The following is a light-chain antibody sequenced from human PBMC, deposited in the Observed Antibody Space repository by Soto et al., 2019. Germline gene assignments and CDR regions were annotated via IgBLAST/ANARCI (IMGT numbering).Light chain of an antibody. CDR1: QSLLHSNGYNY. V-gene: IGKV2-28*01. J-gene: IGKJ5*01. CDR3: MQALKTPIT. Sequence: DLVMTQSPLSLPVTPGEPASISCRSSQSLLHSNGYNYLDWYLQKPGQSPQLMIYLGSSRSSGVPDRSSGSGSGTDFTLKISGLEIEDVGVYYCMQALKTPITFGQGTRLETK. CDR2: LGS.